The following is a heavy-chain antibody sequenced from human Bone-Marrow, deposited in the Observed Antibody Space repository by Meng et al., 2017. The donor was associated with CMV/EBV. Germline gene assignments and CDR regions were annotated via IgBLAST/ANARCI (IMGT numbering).Heavy chain of an antibody. CDR1: GGSVSSGSYH. Sequence: SETLSLTCTVSGGSVSSGSYHWSWIRQPPGKGLEWIGFIYDSGSTNYNPSLKSRVTISKDTSKNQLSLKLTFVTAADTAVYYCARGHPVFSGVDVWGQGTTVTVSS. V-gene: IGHV4-61*01. J-gene: IGHJ6*02. D-gene: IGHD2/OR15-2a*01. CDR2: IYDSGST. CDR3: ARGHPVFSGVDV.